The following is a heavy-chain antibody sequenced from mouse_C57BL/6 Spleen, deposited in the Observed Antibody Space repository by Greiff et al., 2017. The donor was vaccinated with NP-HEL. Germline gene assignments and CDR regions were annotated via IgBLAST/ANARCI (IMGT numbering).Heavy chain of an antibody. V-gene: IGHV1-64*01. CDR1: GYTFTSYW. Sequence: QVQLKQPGAELVKPGASVKLSCKASGYTFTSYWMHWVKQRPGQGLEWIGMIHPNSGSTNYNEKFKSKATLTVDKSSSTAYMQLSSLTSEDSAVYYCARKGYYGNYWYFDVWGTGTTVTVSS. CDR3: ARKGYYGNYWYFDV. CDR2: IHPNSGST. D-gene: IGHD2-1*01. J-gene: IGHJ1*03.